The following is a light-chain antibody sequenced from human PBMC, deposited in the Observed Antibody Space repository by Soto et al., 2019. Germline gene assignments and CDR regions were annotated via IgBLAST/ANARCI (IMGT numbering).Light chain of an antibody. CDR1: SSNIGSKY. CDR3: GTWDTRMGAVV. V-gene: IGLV1-51*01. CDR2: DND. Sequence: QSVLTQPPSVSAAPGQKVTISFSGSSSNIGSKYVSWYQQFPGTATKLLSVDNDKRPSARPERFAGSKSGTSATLDITGLQTGDEGDYYCGTWDTRMGAVVFGGGTKLTVL. J-gene: IGLJ2*01.